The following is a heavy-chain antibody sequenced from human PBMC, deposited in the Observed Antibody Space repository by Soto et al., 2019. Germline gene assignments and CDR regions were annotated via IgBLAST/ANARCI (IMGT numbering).Heavy chain of an antibody. CDR1: GFTFSNYA. CDR2: IRETGNT. Sequence: EVQILQSGGGLEQPGGSLRLSCAASGFTFSNYAMSWIRQAPGKGLEWVSTIRETGNTYYADSVRGRFATSRDNSENPLYLQMSSLRAEDTAVYYCAKQPMGVIRALDYWGQGTLVTVSS. D-gene: IGHD1-26*01. J-gene: IGHJ4*02. V-gene: IGHV3-23*01. CDR3: AKQPMGVIRALDY.